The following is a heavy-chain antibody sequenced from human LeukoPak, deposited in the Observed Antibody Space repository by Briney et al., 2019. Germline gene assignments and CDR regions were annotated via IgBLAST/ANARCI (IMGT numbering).Heavy chain of an antibody. J-gene: IGHJ4*02. Sequence: GESLKISCKGSGYSFTSYWIGWVRQMPGKGLEWMGIIYPGDSDTRYSPSFQGQVTISADKSISTAYLQWSSLKASDTAMYYCARSGYCSSTSCYSDYWGQGTLVTVSS. CDR1: GYSFTSYW. V-gene: IGHV5-51*01. CDR3: ARSGYCSSTSCYSDY. CDR2: IYPGDSDT. D-gene: IGHD2-2*02.